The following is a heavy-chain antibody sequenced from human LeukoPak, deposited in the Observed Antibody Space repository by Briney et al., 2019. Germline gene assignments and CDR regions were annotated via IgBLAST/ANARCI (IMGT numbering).Heavy chain of an antibody. CDR3: AKSGVSLPDY. J-gene: IGHJ4*02. Sequence: GGSLRLSCAASGFTFNSYGMHRVRQAPGKGLEWVAVISHDGSNKYYTDSVKGRFTISRDNSKNTLYLQMNSLRAEDTAVYYCAKSGVSLPDYWGQGTLVTVSS. CDR2: ISHDGSNK. CDR1: GFTFNSYG. V-gene: IGHV3-30*18. D-gene: IGHD1-26*01.